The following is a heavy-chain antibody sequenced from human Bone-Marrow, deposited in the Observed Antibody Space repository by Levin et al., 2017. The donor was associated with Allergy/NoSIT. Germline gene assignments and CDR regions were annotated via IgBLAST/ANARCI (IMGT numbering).Heavy chain of an antibody. J-gene: IGHJ6*03. CDR2: INTNTGNP. V-gene: IGHV7-4-1*02. D-gene: IGHD3-10*01. CDR3: ARDGTTPPYYGSGSYSLQYYYYYYMDV. CDR1: GYTFTSYA. Sequence: ASVKVSCKASGYTFTSYAMNWVRQAPGQGLEWMGWINTNTGNPTYAQGFTGRFVFSLDTSVSTAYLQISSLKAEDTAVYYCARDGTTPPYYGSGSYSLQYYYYYYMDVWGKGTTVTVSS.